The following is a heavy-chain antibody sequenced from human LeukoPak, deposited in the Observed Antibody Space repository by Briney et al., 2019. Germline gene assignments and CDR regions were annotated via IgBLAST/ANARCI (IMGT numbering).Heavy chain of an antibody. Sequence: GGSLRLSCAASGFTFSSYGMHWVRQAPGKGLEWVAVISYDGNNKYYADSVKGRFTISRDNSKYTLFLQMNSLRAEDTAVYYCAKGNYYYDTQIGYWGQGTLVTVSS. V-gene: IGHV3-30*18. J-gene: IGHJ4*02. CDR1: GFTFSSYG. D-gene: IGHD3-22*01. CDR3: AKGNYYYDTQIGY. CDR2: ISYDGNNK.